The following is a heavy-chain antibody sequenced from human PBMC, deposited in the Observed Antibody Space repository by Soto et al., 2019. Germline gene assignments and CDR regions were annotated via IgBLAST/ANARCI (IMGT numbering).Heavy chain of an antibody. V-gene: IGHV3-48*04. D-gene: IGHD2-21*02. CDR3: ARVRIVVVTTYPGDYYGMDV. CDR2: ISSSGSTI. Sequence: GGSLRLSCAASGFTFSSYPMHWVRQSPGKGLEWVSYISSSGSTIYYADSVKGRFTISRDNAKNSLYLQMNGLRAEDTAVYYCARVRIVVVTTYPGDYYGMDVWGQGTTVTVSS. CDR1: GFTFSSYP. J-gene: IGHJ6*02.